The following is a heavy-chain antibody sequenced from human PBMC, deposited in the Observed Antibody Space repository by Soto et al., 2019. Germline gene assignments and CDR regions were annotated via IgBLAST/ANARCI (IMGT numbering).Heavy chain of an antibody. CDR2: ISSTSSVI. D-gene: IGHD3-10*01. CDR3: VRGGSVATPADLFDA. CDR1: GFTFSAYS. V-gene: IGHV3-21*01. Sequence: GGSLRLSCAASGFTFSAYSINWVRQAPGKGLEWVSSISSTSSVIFYAESVRGRFTISRDNAMNSLYLHMNGLRDEDTAVYYCVRGGSVATPADLFDAWGQGTLVTVSS. J-gene: IGHJ3*01.